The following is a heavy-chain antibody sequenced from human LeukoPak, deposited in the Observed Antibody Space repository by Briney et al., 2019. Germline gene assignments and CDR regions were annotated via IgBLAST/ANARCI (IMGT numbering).Heavy chain of an antibody. CDR1: GGSFSTYY. V-gene: IGHV4-59*01. Sequence: PSETLSLTCTVSGGSFSTYYWSWIRQTPGKGLEWIAYLHYSGSTNYNPSLKSRVTISVDTSKNQFSLKLSSVTAADTAMYYCARGASRSYWYFDLWGRGTLVTVSS. CDR3: ARGASRSYWYFDL. J-gene: IGHJ2*01. CDR2: LHYSGST.